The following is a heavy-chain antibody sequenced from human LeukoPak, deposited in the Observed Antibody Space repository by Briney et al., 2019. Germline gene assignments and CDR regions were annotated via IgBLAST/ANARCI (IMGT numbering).Heavy chain of an antibody. Sequence: TSSETLSLTCTVSGGSISNGTYYWGWIRRPPNKGLEWIGTFFSGGSTYYNPSLKSRVTISVDTSKNQFSLKLSSITAADTAVYYCARLTTVVTPGDYWGQGTLVTVSS. CDR2: FFSGGST. J-gene: IGHJ4*02. V-gene: IGHV4-39*07. CDR1: GGSISNGTYY. D-gene: IGHD4-23*01. CDR3: ARLTTVVTPGDY.